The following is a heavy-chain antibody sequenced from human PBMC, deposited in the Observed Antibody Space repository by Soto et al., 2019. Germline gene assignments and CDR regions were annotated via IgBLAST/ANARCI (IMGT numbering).Heavy chain of an antibody. CDR3: ARHRHPRGTVGATSPLDP. J-gene: IGHJ5*02. CDR2: HYSGGST. D-gene: IGHD1-26*01. CDR1: GFSVSSSY. V-gene: IGHV3-53*01. Sequence: GGSLRLSCAISGFSVSSSYLSWVRQSPGKGLEWVSVHYSGGSTYYADSVQGRFTISRDKSNNTLYLQMRRVRAEDTAVYFCARHRHPRGTVGATSPLDPWGQGTQVTVSS.